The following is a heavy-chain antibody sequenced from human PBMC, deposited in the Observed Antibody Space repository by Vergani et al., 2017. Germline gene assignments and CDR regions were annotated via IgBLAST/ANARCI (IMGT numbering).Heavy chain of an antibody. D-gene: IGHD6-13*01. CDR1: GGSISSSNW. J-gene: IGHJ3*02. V-gene: IGHV4-4*03. CDR3: ARVPSSSWYDAFDI. CDR2: IYHSGST. Sequence: QVQLQESGPGLVKPPGTLSLTCAVSGGSISSSNWWSWVRQPPGKGLEWIGEIYHSGSTNYNPSLKSRVTISVANPKHQFSLKLSSVTAADTAVYYCARVPSSSWYDAFDIWGQGTMVTVSS.